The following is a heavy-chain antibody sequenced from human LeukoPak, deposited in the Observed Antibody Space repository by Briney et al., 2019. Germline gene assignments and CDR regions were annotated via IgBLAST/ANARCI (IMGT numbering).Heavy chain of an antibody. V-gene: IGHV3-21*06. Sequence: NPGGSLRLSCAASGFTLNNYSMNWVRQAPGKGLEWVSSISSSSSHIYYADSVKGRFTISRDNAKNSLYLQMNSLRAEDTAVYYCARDWELVDYWGQGTRVTVSS. J-gene: IGHJ4*02. CDR2: ISSSSSHI. CDR3: ARDWELVDY. D-gene: IGHD1-26*01. CDR1: GFTLNNYS.